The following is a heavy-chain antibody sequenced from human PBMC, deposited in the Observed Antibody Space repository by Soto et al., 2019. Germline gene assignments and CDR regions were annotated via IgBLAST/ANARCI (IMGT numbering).Heavy chain of an antibody. J-gene: IGHJ6*02. Sequence: GGSLRLSCAASGFTFSSYGMHWVRQAPGKGLEWVAVIWYDGSNKYYADSVKGRFTISRDNSKNTLYLQMNSLRAEDTAVYYCARDRADVSSWYGYYYYYGMDVWGQGTTVTVSS. CDR3: ARDRADVSSWYGYYYYYGMDV. CDR2: IWYDGSNK. CDR1: GFTFSSYG. D-gene: IGHD6-13*01. V-gene: IGHV3-33*01.